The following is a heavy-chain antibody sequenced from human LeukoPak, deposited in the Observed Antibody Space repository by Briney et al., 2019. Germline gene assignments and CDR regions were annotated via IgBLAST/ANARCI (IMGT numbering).Heavy chain of an antibody. J-gene: IGHJ4*02. CDR3: TTGSAVGATTYGY. Sequence: GGSLRLSCAASGFTFSNAWMSWVRQAPGKGLEWVGRIKGKTDGGTTDYAAPVKGRFTISRDDSKNTLYLQMNSLKTEDTAVYYCTTGSAVGATTYGYWGQGTLVTVSS. V-gene: IGHV3-15*01. CDR2: IKGKTDGGTT. D-gene: IGHD1-26*01. CDR1: GFTFSNAW.